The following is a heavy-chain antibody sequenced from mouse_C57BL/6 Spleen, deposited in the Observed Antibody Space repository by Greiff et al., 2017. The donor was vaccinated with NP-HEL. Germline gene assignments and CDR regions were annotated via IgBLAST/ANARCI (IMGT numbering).Heavy chain of an antibody. J-gene: IGHJ3*01. CDR3: ARNNWDGFAY. D-gene: IGHD4-1*01. V-gene: IGHV5-17*01. CDR1: GFTFSDHG. Sequence: DVHLVESGGGLVKPGGSLKLSCAASGFTFSDHGMHWVRQAPEKGLEWVAYICSGSCTFYYAATVKGRFTISRDNAKNTLFLPMASLTSEDTAMYYCARNNWDGFAYWGQGTLVTVSA. CDR2: ICSGSCTF.